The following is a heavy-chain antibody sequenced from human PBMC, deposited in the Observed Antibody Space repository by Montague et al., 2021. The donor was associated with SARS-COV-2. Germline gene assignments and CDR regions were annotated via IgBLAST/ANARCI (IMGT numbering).Heavy chain of an antibody. Sequence: SETLSLTCTVSGGSISSYYWSWIRQPPGKGLEWIGYIYYSGSTXXXPPXXXRVTISVDTSKNQFSLKLSSVTAADTAVYYCAREVSWGCYNVWFDPWGQGTMVTVSS. CDR1: GGSISSYY. CDR2: IYYSGST. CDR3: AREVSWGCYNVWFDP. J-gene: IGHJ5*01. D-gene: IGHD3-10*01. V-gene: IGHV4-59*01.